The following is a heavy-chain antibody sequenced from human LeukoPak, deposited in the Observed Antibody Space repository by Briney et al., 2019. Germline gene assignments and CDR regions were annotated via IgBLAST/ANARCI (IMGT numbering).Heavy chain of an antibody. D-gene: IGHD3-22*01. CDR3: ARSDYYDSSGYSPLFDY. J-gene: IGHJ4*02. CDR1: GGSISSNNYY. CDR2: LYYTGST. Sequence: SETLSLTCTVSGGSISSNNYYWGWIRQPPGKGLEWIGSLYYTGSTYYNPSLKSRVTISVDTSKNQFSLKLSSVTAADTAVYYCARSDYYDSSGYSPLFDYWGQGTLVTVSS. V-gene: IGHV4-39*07.